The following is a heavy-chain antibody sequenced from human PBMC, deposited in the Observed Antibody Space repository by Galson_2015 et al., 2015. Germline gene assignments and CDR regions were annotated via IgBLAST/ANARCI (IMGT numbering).Heavy chain of an antibody. V-gene: IGHV1-3*01. D-gene: IGHD3-10*01. Sequence: SVKVSCKASGYTFARYTLHWLRQAPGQRLEWMGWISGVNDSIKYSQTFQGRVTISKDTFASTVSMELGSLRSDDTAVYYCARVWYYGSGSYFENYFDYWGQGTLVTVSS. CDR1: GYTFARYT. CDR2: ISGVNDSI. CDR3: ARVWYYGSGSYFENYFDY. J-gene: IGHJ4*02.